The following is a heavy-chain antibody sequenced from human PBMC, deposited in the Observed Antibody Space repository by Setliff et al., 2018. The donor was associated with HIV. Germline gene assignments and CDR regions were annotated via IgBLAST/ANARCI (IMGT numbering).Heavy chain of an antibody. CDR2: ISFSSSVI. CDR3: AKEYSASSEDP. CDR1: GFTFSTHS. J-gene: IGHJ5*01. D-gene: IGHD5-12*01. Sequence: PGGSLRLSCVASGFTFSTHSMSWVRQAPGKGLEWISYISFSSSVIYYTDSVKGRFTISRDNSKNTLYLQMNSLRVEDTAVYYCAKEYSASSEDPWGQGTLVTVSS. V-gene: IGHV3-48*01.